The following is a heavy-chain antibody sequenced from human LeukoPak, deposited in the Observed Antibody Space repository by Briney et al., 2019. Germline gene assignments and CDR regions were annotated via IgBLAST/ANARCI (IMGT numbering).Heavy chain of an antibody. Sequence: ASVKVSCKASGYTFTGYYMHWVRQAPGQGLEWMGRINPNSGGTNYAQKFQGRVTMTRDTSINTAYMDLSMLRSDDTAVYYCARGRNSVYYFNVVAPSYFDYWGQGTLVTVSS. CDR2: INPNSGGT. V-gene: IGHV1-2*06. D-gene: IGHD3-22*01. CDR1: GYTFTGYY. J-gene: IGHJ4*02. CDR3: ARGRNSVYYFNVVAPSYFDY.